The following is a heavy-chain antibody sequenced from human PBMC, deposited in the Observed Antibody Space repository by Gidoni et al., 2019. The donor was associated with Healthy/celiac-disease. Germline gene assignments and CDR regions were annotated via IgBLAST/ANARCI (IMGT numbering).Heavy chain of an antibody. CDR2: IYYSGST. Sequence: QLQLQESGPGLVKPSETLSLTCTVSGGSISSSSYYWGWIRQPPGKGLEWIGSIYYSGSTYYNPSLKSRVTISVDTSKNQFSLKLSSVTAADTAVYYCAIGSGYYSVIDRFDYWGQGTLVTVSS. CDR3: AIGSGYYSVIDRFDY. V-gene: IGHV4-39*01. J-gene: IGHJ4*02. D-gene: IGHD3-22*01. CDR1: GGSISSSSYY.